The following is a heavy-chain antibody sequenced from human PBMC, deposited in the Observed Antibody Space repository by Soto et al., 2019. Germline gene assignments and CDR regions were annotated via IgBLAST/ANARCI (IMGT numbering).Heavy chain of an antibody. D-gene: IGHD3-16*01. CDR1: GFTFDDYA. CDR2: ISWNSGSI. J-gene: IGHJ4*02. Sequence: EVQLVESGGGLVQPGRSLRLSCAASGFTFDDYAMHWVRQAPGKGLEWVSGISWNSGSIGYADSVKGRFTISRDNAKNSLYLQMTSLRAEDTAFYYGAKDVRGTTPYYFDYWGQGTLVTVSS. V-gene: IGHV3-9*01. CDR3: AKDVRGTTPYYFDY.